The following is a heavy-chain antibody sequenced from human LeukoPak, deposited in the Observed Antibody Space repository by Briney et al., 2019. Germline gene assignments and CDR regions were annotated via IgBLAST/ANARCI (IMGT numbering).Heavy chain of an antibody. V-gene: IGHV4-59*12. CDR2: IYYSGST. D-gene: IGHD5-12*01. J-gene: IGHJ4*02. CDR1: GGSISSYY. CDR3: AVKGAVSGSFDY. Sequence: SETLSLTCTVSGGSISSYYWSWIRQPPGKGLEWIGYIYYSGSTNYNPSLKSRVTISVDKSKNQFSLKLSSVTAADTAVYYCAVKGAVSGSFDYWGQGTLVTVSS.